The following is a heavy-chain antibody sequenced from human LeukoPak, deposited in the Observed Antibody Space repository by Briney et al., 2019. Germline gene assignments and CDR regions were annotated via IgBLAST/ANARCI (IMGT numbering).Heavy chain of an antibody. V-gene: IGHV4-31*03. Sequence: SETLSLTCTVSGGSISSGGYYWSWIRQHPGKGLEWIGYIYYSGSTYYNPSLKSRVTISVDTSKNQFSLKLSSVTAVDTAVYYCARTMSSSHTVYGMDVWGQGTTVTVSS. D-gene: IGHD2-2*02. CDR1: GGSISSGGYY. J-gene: IGHJ6*02. CDR3: ARTMSSSHTVYGMDV. CDR2: IYYSGST.